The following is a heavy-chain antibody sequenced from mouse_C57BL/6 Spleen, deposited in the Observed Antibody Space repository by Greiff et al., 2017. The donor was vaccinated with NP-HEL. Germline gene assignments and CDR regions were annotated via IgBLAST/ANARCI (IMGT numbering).Heavy chain of an antibody. V-gene: IGHV1-52*01. CDR3: ARGPYYDYYGDYAMDY. CDR1: GYTFTSYW. J-gene: IGHJ4*01. Sequence: VQLKQPGAELVRPGSSVKLSCKASGYTFTSYWMHWVKQRPIQGLEWIGNIDPSDSETHYNQKFKDKATLTVDKSSSTAYMQLSSLTSEDSAVYSCARGPYYDYYGDYAMDYWGQGTSVTVSS. D-gene: IGHD2-4*01. CDR2: IDPSDSET.